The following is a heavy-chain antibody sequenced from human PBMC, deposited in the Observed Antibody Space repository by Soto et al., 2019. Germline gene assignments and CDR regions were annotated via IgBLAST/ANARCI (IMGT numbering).Heavy chain of an antibody. CDR1: GFTFSSYA. V-gene: IGHV3-30-3*01. CDR2: ISYDGSNK. J-gene: IGHJ2*01. Sequence: GGSLRLSCAASGFTFSSYAMHLVRQAPGKGLEWVAVISYDGSNKYYADSVKGRFTISRDNSKNTLYLQMNSLRAEDTAVYYCARDPLWGTAMVLWYFDLWGRGTLVTV. D-gene: IGHD5-18*01. CDR3: ARDPLWGTAMVLWYFDL.